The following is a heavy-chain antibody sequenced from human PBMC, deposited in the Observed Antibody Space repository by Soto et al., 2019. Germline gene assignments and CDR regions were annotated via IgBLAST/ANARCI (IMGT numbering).Heavy chain of an antibody. CDR1: GFTFSSYV. Sequence: EVQLLESGGNLVQPGGSLRLSCAASGFTFSSYVMSWVRQAPGKGLEWVSTISGSGASIYDADSVKGRFTISRDNSKNTVYLQMNSLRAEDPAVYYCAKDGLGSCTGGTCYGSDYWGQGILVTVSS. CDR2: ISGSGASI. J-gene: IGHJ4*02. CDR3: AKDGLGSCTGGTCYGSDY. V-gene: IGHV3-23*01. D-gene: IGHD2-15*01.